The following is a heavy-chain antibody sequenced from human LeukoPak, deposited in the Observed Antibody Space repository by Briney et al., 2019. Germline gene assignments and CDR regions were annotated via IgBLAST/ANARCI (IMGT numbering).Heavy chain of an antibody. D-gene: IGHD5-12*01. Sequence: ASVKVSCKASGYTFTDYYIHWVRQAPGQGLEWMGWINPNSDYTFYAQKFQGRVTMTTDTSTSTAYMELRRLRSDDTAIYYCARGSGYGITGDAFDIWGQGTMVTVSS. CDR1: GYTFTDYY. V-gene: IGHV1-2*02. CDR3: ARGSGYGITGDAFDI. CDR2: INPNSDYT. J-gene: IGHJ3*02.